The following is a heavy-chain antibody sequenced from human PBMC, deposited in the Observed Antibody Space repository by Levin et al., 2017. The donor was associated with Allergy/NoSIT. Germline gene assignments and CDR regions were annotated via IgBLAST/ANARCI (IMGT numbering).Heavy chain of an antibody. J-gene: IGHJ6*02. Sequence: SCAASGFTFSSYSMNWVRQAPGKGLEWVSSISSSSSYIYYADSVKGRFTISRDNAKNSLYLQMNSLRAEDTAVYYCARDQETVTTYIYYYYGMDVWGQGTTVTVSS. CDR1: GFTFSSYS. CDR2: ISSSSSYI. D-gene: IGHD4-11*01. V-gene: IGHV3-21*01. CDR3: ARDQETVTTYIYYYYGMDV.